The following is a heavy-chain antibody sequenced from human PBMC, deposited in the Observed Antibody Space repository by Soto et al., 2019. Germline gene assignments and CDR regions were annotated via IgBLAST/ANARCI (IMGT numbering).Heavy chain of an antibody. Sequence: SETLSLTCAVYGGSFSGYYWSWIRTPPGTGLEWIGEINHSGSTNYNPSLKSRVTISVDTSKNQFSLKLSSVTAADTAVYYCARAGGSYYDYYYGMDVWGQGTTVT. CDR2: INHSGST. J-gene: IGHJ6*02. CDR1: GGSFSGYY. CDR3: ARAGGSYYDYYYGMDV. V-gene: IGHV4-34*01. D-gene: IGHD1-26*01.